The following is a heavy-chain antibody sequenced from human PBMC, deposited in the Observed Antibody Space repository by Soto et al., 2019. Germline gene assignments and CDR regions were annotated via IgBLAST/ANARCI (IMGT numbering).Heavy chain of an antibody. Sequence: QVQLVQSGAEVKKPGASVKVSCKASGYTFTGYYMHWMRQAPGQGLEWMGWIKPNSGGTNYAQKFQGRVTMTRDTPISTACMELSRLRSDDTAVYYCARSYSGWYFYYFDYWGQGTLVTVSS. D-gene: IGHD6-13*01. CDR1: GYTFTGYY. CDR2: IKPNSGGT. V-gene: IGHV1-2*02. J-gene: IGHJ4*02. CDR3: ARSYSGWYFYYFDY.